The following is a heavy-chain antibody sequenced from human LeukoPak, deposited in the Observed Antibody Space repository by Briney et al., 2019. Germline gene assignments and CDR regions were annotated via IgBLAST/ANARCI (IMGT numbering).Heavy chain of an antibody. CDR2: IKQDGSEK. J-gene: IGHJ4*02. CDR1: GFTFSNYW. Sequence: GGSLRLSCEASGFTFSNYWMTWVRQAPGKGLEWVANIKQDGSEKHYVDSVKGRFTISRDNAKNSMYLQMNSLRAEDTAVYYCARELGSSSSGVFDYWGQGTLVTVSS. D-gene: IGHD6-6*01. CDR3: ARELGSSSSGVFDY. V-gene: IGHV3-7*01.